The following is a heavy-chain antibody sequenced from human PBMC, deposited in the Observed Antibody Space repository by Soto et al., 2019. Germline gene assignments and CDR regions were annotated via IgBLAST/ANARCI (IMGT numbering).Heavy chain of an antibody. D-gene: IGHD3-3*01. CDR1: GYTFTSYG. V-gene: IGHV1-18*04. Sequence: ASVKVSCQASGYTFTSYGISWVRQAPGQGLDWMGWISAYNGNTNYAQKLQGRVTMTTDTSTSTAYMELRSLRSDDTAVYYCARSPANDYDFWSGYSSGKDVWGQRTTVTVAS. J-gene: IGHJ6*02. CDR3: ARSPANDYDFWSGYSSGKDV. CDR2: ISAYNGNT.